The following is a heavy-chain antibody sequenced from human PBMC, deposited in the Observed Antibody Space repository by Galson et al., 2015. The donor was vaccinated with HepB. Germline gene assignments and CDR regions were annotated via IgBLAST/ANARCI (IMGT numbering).Heavy chain of an antibody. J-gene: IGHJ4*02. CDR1: GDSVTTGH. V-gene: IGHV4-59*02. Sequence: ETLSLTCTVSGDSVTTGHWSWIRQSPGKGLEWIGYIYSIASTNQNPSIESRVSMSLDTSKNRFSLKLRSVNAADTAVYYCARGRQFYTSWGQGTLVTVSS. CDR3: ARGRQFYTS. CDR2: IYSIAST. D-gene: IGHD2-2*02.